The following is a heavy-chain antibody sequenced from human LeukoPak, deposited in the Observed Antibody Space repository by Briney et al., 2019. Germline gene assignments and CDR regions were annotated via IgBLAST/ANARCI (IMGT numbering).Heavy chain of an antibody. Sequence: PGGSLRLSCAASGFTVSSNYMSWVRQAPGKGLEWVSVIYSGGSTYYADSVKGRFTISRDNSKNTLYLQMNSLRAEDTAVYYCAAHGLLGQPYYYYYMDVWGKGTTVTVSS. J-gene: IGHJ6*03. CDR3: AAHGLLGQPYYYYYMDV. CDR2: IYSGGST. V-gene: IGHV3-66*04. CDR1: GFTVSSNY. D-gene: IGHD1-26*01.